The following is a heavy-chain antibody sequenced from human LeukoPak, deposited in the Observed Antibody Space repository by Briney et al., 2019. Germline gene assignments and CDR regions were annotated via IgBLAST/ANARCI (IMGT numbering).Heavy chain of an antibody. J-gene: IGHJ5*02. CDR3: ARAKTYYYDSSGYLNWFDP. CDR2: IYYSGST. V-gene: IGHV4-59*01. Sequence: SETLSLTCTVSGGSISSYYWSWIRQPPGKGLEWIGYIYYSGSTNYNPSLKSRVTISVDTSKNQFSLKLSSVTAADTAVYYCARAKTYYYDSSGYLNWFDPWGQGTLVTVSS. D-gene: IGHD3-22*01. CDR1: GGSISSYY.